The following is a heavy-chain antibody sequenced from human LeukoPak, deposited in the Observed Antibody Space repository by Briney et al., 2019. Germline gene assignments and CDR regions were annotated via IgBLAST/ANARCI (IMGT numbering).Heavy chain of an antibody. CDR3: ARAERYSGYSRGLYYFDY. J-gene: IGHJ4*02. Sequence: SVKVSCKASGYTFTSYYMHWVRQAPGQGLEWMGGIISIFDTANYAQKFQGRVTITADKSTSTVYMELTSLRSEDTAVYYCARAERYSGYSRGLYYFDYWGQGTLVTVSS. V-gene: IGHV1-69*06. D-gene: IGHD5-12*01. CDR1: GYTFTSYY. CDR2: IISIFDTA.